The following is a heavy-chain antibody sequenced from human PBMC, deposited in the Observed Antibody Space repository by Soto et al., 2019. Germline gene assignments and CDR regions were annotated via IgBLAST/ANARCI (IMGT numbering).Heavy chain of an antibody. J-gene: IGHJ5*02. CDR1: GGSFSGYY. CDR2: IKHSGGT. D-gene: IGHD3-10*01. CDR3: ARTYYYRSGTYFAWFDP. V-gene: IGHV4-34*01. Sequence: SETLSLTCDVYGGSFSGYYWSWIRQSPGKGLEWIGQIKHSGGTNYNPLLKSRVTISVDTPRNQFSLKLSSVTAADTAVYFCARTYYYRSGTYFAWFDPWGQGTLVTVSS.